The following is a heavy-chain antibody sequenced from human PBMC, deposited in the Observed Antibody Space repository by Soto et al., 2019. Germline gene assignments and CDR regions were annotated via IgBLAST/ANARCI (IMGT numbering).Heavy chain of an antibody. Sequence: WETLSLTCTVSGGSISSSSYYWGWIRQPPGKGLEWIGSIYYSGSTYYNPSLKSRVTISVDTSKNQFSLKLSSVTAADTAVYYCGATMVRGVIISWFDPWGQGTLVTVSS. CDR2: IYYSGST. D-gene: IGHD3-10*01. V-gene: IGHV4-39*01. CDR3: GATMVRGVIISWFDP. CDR1: GGSISSSSYY. J-gene: IGHJ5*02.